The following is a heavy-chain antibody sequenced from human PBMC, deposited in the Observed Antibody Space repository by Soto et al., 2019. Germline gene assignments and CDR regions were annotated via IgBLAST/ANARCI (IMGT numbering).Heavy chain of an antibody. D-gene: IGHD3-3*01. Sequence: GGSLRLSCAASGFTFSSYGMHWVRQAPGKGLEWVAVISYDGSNKYYADSVKGRFTISRDNSKNTLYLQMNSLRAEDTAVYYCAKGALRFLEWLFIPAFDYWGQGTLVTVSS. CDR2: ISYDGSNK. CDR1: GFTFSSYG. J-gene: IGHJ4*02. CDR3: AKGALRFLEWLFIPAFDY. V-gene: IGHV3-30*18.